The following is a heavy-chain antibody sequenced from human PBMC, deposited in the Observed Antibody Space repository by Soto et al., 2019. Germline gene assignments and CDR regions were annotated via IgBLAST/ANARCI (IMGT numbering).Heavy chain of an antibody. Sequence: SETLSLTCAVSGGSISSSNWWSWVRQPPGKGLEWIGEIFHSGSTNYNPSLKSRVTISVDKSKNQFSLKLSSVTAADTAVYYCAAVPGTLGGYGMDVWGQGTTVTVSS. J-gene: IGHJ6*02. CDR1: GGSISSSNW. CDR2: IFHSGST. V-gene: IGHV4-4*02. CDR3: AAVPGTLGGYGMDV. D-gene: IGHD6-13*01.